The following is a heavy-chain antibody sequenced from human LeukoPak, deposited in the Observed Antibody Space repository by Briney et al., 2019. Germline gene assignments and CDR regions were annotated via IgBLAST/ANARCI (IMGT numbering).Heavy chain of an antibody. Sequence: ASVKVSCKASGGTFSSYAISWVRQAPGQGLEWMGGIIPIFGTANYAQKFQGRVTITADESTSTAYMELSSLRSEDTAVYYCARVEARDGYNLADYWGQGTLVTVSP. CDR1: GGTFSSYA. D-gene: IGHD5-24*01. V-gene: IGHV1-69*13. CDR3: ARVEARDGYNLADY. J-gene: IGHJ4*02. CDR2: IIPIFGTA.